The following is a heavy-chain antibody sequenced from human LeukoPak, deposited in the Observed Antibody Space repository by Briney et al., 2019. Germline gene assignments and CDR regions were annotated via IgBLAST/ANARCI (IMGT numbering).Heavy chain of an antibody. Sequence: PGGSLRLSCAASGFTFSKYWMLWLRQAPGKGLESVSRINTDGTVTTYSDSVKGRFTVSRDNADNTMFLQMNSVRDEDTAVYYCATKQWLAPPPDSWGQGTPVTVSS. D-gene: IGHD6-19*01. CDR1: GFTFSKYW. V-gene: IGHV3-74*01. CDR3: ATKQWLAPPPDS. J-gene: IGHJ4*02. CDR2: INTDGTVT.